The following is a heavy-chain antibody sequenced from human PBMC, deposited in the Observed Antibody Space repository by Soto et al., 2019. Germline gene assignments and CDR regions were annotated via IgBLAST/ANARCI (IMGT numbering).Heavy chain of an antibody. V-gene: IGHV1-69*13. CDR2: IIPIFGTA. Sequence: SVKVSCKASGGTFSSYAISWVRQAPGQGLEWMGGIIPIFGTANYAQKFQGRVTITADESTSTAYMELSSLRSEDTAVYYCARDGIAAAGSSENYGMDVWGQVTTVTVSS. CDR3: ARDGIAAAGSSENYGMDV. J-gene: IGHJ6*02. D-gene: IGHD6-13*01. CDR1: GGTFSSYA.